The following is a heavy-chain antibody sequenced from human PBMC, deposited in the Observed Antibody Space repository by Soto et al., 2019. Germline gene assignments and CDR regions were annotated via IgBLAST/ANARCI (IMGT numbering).Heavy chain of an antibody. J-gene: IGHJ6*02. Sequence: SETLSLTCTVSGGSISSGGYYWSWIRQHPGKGLEWIGYIYHSGSTHYNPSLKSRVTISVDTSKNQFSLKLSSVTAADTAVYYCARGPVYSGGRYGMDVWGQGTTVTVSS. CDR2: IYHSGST. CDR1: GGSISSGGYY. D-gene: IGHD6-25*01. V-gene: IGHV4-31*03. CDR3: ARGPVYSGGRYGMDV.